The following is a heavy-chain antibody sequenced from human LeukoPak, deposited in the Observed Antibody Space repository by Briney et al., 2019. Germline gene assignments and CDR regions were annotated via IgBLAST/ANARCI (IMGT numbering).Heavy chain of an antibody. CDR3: AGVYDSSGYYGH. V-gene: IGHV1-69*04. Sequence: GASVKVSCKASGGTFSSYAISWVRQAPGQGLEWMGRIIPILGIANYAQKFQGRVTITADKSTSTAYMELSSLRSEDTAVYYCAGVYDSSGYYGHWGQGTLVTVSS. J-gene: IGHJ4*02. CDR1: GGTFSSYA. D-gene: IGHD3-22*01. CDR2: IIPILGIA.